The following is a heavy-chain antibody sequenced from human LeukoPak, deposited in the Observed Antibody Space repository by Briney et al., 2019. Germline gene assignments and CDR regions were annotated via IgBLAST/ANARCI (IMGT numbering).Heavy chain of an antibody. V-gene: IGHV3-33*01. D-gene: IGHD4-11*01. Sequence: GGSLRLSCAASGFTFSNYGMHWVRQAPGKGLEWVAVIWYDGSNKYYADSVGRFTISRDNSKNTLYLQMNSLRAEDTAVYYCARVYSNFWFDPWGQGTLVTVSS. CDR1: GFTFSNYG. CDR3: ARVYSNFWFDP. J-gene: IGHJ5*02. CDR2: IWYDGSNK.